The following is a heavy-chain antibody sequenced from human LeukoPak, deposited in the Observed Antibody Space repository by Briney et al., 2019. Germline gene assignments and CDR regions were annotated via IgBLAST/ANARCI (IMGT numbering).Heavy chain of an antibody. CDR3: ARSVAVAGSPPGY. CDR2: INPNSGGT. D-gene: IGHD6-19*01. CDR1: GYTFTGYY. V-gene: IGHV1-2*02. J-gene: IGHJ4*02. Sequence: ASVKVSCKASGYTFTGYYMHWVRQAPGQGLEWMGWINPNSGGTNYAQKFQGRVTMTRDTSISTAYMELSRLRSDDTAVYYCARSVAVAGSPPGYWGQGTLVTVSS.